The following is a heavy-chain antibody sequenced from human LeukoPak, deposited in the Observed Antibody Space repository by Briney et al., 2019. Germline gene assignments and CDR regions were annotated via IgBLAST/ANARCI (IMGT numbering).Heavy chain of an antibody. D-gene: IGHD3-9*01. J-gene: IGHJ4*02. CDR3: ARSSFYDNLTVRNHLDY. CDR1: GGSITSSNW. Sequence: SGTLSLTCAVSGGSITSSNWRSRVRQPPGKGLEWIGEFYHSGSTNYNPSLKSRATISVDKSKNQFSLKLTSVTAADTAVYYCARSSFYDNLTVRNHLDYWGQGILVTVSS. V-gene: IGHV4-4*02. CDR2: FYHSGST.